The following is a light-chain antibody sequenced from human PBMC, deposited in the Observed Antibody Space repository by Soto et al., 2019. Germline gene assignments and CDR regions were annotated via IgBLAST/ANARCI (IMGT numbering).Light chain of an antibody. CDR2: DVG. J-gene: IGLJ2*01. CDR3: SSYTSSSTPVV. Sequence: QSVLTQPASVSGSPGQSITISCTGTSSDVGGYNYVSWYQQHPGKAPKLMIYDVGNRPSGVSNRFSGSKSGNTASLTISGLQAEDEADYYCSSYTSSSTPVVFGGGTKLTVL. CDR1: SSDVGGYNY. V-gene: IGLV2-14*01.